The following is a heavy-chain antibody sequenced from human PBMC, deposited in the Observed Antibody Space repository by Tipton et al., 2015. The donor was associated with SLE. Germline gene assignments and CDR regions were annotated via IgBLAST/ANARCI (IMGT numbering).Heavy chain of an antibody. CDR2: IYYSGSA. CDR3: AAFSGSYYSFEY. J-gene: IGHJ4*02. CDR1: GGSISSYY. Sequence: TPSLTCTVSGGSISSYYWSWIRQPPGKGLEWIGYIYYSGSANYNPSLRSRVTISIDTSKNQFSLKLRSVTAADTAVYYCAAFSGSYYSFEYWGQGTLVTVSS. V-gene: IGHV4-59*01. D-gene: IGHD1-26*01.